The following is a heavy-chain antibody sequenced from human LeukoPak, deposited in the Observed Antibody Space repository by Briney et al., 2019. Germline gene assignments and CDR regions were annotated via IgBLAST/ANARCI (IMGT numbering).Heavy chain of an antibody. V-gene: IGHV4-59*01. J-gene: IGHJ4*02. Sequence: PSETLSLTCTVSGGSISSYYWSWIRQPPGKGLEWIGYIYYSGSTNYNPSLKSRVTISVDTSENQFSLKLSSVTAADTAVYYCATYYYDSSGYYYRYWGQGTLVTVSS. CDR1: GGSISSYY. CDR2: IYYSGST. CDR3: ATYYYDSSGYYYRY. D-gene: IGHD3-22*01.